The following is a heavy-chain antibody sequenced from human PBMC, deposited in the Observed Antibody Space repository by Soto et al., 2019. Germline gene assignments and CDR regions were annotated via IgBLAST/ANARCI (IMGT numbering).Heavy chain of an antibody. CDR2: INPGDGYT. J-gene: IGHJ4*02. Sequence: QVQLVQSGAEVTKPGASVKVSCKTSGYTFNSFAIHWVRQAPGQGLEWMAWINPGDGYTRLLQKFQGRVTITRDTSTTTAFMELNSLTSEDTAVYYCSFGGGGTRYWGQGTLVTVSS. CDR3: SFGGGGTRY. CDR1: GYTFNSFA. V-gene: IGHV1-3*01. D-gene: IGHD2-15*01.